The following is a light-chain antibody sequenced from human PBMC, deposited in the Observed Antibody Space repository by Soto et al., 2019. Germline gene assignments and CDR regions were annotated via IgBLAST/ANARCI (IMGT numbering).Light chain of an antibody. V-gene: IGKV1-16*01. CDR1: QGIKNF. Sequence: DIQMTQSPSSLSASVGDRVTITCRASQGIKNFLAWFQHKPGIAPKSLIYAASSFQSGVPSRFSGGGSGTDFTLTISSLQPEDFATYYCQQYYSFPITFGQGTRLEIK. CDR2: AAS. CDR3: QQYYSFPIT. J-gene: IGKJ5*01.